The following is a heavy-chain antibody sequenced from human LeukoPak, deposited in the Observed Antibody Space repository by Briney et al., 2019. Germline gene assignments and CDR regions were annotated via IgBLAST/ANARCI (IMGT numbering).Heavy chain of an antibody. D-gene: IGHD2-15*01. CDR3: ARKVVADTAFDF. CDR1: GVSINSGDYY. V-gene: IGHV4-30-4*01. J-gene: IGHJ4*02. Sequence: SETLSLTCTVSGVSINSGDYYWTWIRQPPGKGLGWIGYIYYSGSTYHNPSLKSRVTISIDTSKKQFLLDLSSVTAADTAVYYCARKVVADTAFDFWGQGTLVTVSS. CDR2: IYYSGST.